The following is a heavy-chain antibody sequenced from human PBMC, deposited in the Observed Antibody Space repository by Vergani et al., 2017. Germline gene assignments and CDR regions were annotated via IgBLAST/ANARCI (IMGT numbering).Heavy chain of an antibody. CDR2: ISYDGSNK. V-gene: IGHV3-30-3*01. D-gene: IGHD3-3*01. CDR1: GFTFSSYA. J-gene: IGHJ5*02. Sequence: QVQLVESGGGVVQPGRSLRLSCAASGFTFSSYAMHWVRQAPGKGLEWVAVISYDGSNKYYADSVKGRFTISRDNSKNTLYLQMNSLRAEDTAVYYCAKGVTIFGVVPNWFDPWGQGTLVTVSS. CDR3: AKGVTIFGVVPNWFDP.